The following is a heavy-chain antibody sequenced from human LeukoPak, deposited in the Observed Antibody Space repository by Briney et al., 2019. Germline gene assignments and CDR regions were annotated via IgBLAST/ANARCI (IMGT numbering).Heavy chain of an antibody. V-gene: IGHV3-30*04. CDR2: ISYDGSNK. J-gene: IGHJ4*02. CDR3: AREPDSSGWHPSFDY. D-gene: IGHD6-19*01. CDR1: GFTFSSYA. Sequence: GGSLRLSCAASGFTFSSYAMHWVRQAPGKGLEWVAVISYDGSNKYYADSVKGRFTISRDNSKNTLYLQMNSLRAEDTAVYYCAREPDSSGWHPSFDYWGQGTLVTVSS.